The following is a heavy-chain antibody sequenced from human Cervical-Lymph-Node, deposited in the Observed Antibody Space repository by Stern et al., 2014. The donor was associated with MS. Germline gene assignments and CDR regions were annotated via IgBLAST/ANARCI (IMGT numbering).Heavy chain of an antibody. J-gene: IGHJ6*02. CDR2: ISAYNGYT. CDR1: GYTSTNYG. V-gene: IGHV1-18*04. CDR3: AGYYYHGMDV. Sequence: VQLVESGAQVRKPGATVKVSCKASGYTSTNYGINWVRQAPGKGLEWMGWISAYNGYTNYAQKFQGRVTLTTDTSTTTAYMDLRSLRSDDTAVYYCAGYYYHGMDVWGQGTTVTVSS.